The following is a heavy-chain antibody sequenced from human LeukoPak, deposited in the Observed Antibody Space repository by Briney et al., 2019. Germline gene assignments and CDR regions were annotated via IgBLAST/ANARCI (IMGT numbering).Heavy chain of an antibody. J-gene: IGHJ5*02. CDR3: ARDYYGSGSHNWFDP. CDR2: IYYSGST. CDR1: GGSISSGDYD. V-gene: IGHV4-30-4*01. D-gene: IGHD3-10*01. Sequence: SHTLSLTCTVSGGSISSGDYDWSWIRQPPGKGLEWIGYIYYSGSTYYNPSLKSRVTISVDTSKNQFSLKLSSVTAADTAVYYCARDYYGSGSHNWFDPWGQGTLVTVSS.